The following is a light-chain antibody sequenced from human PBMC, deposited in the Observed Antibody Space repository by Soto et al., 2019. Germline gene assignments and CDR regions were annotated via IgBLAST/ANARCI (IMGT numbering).Light chain of an antibody. V-gene: IGLV1-44*01. CDR2: SNN. Sequence: QSVLTQPPSASGTPGQRVTISGSGSSSNIGSNTVNWYQQLPGTAPKLLIYSNNQRPSGVPDRFSGSKSGTSASLAIRGLQSEDEADYYCAAWDDSLNVVFGGGTKLTVL. J-gene: IGLJ2*01. CDR3: AAWDDSLNVV. CDR1: SSNIGSNT.